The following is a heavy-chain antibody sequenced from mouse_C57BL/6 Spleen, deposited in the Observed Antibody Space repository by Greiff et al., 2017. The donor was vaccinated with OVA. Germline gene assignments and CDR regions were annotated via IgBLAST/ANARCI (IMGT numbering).Heavy chain of an antibody. Sequence: VMLVESGPELVKPGASVKISCKASGYAFSSSWMNWVKQRPGKGLEWIGRIYPGDGDTNYNGKFKGKATLTADKSSSTAYMQLSSLTSEDSAVYFCARYDYSWYFDVWGTGTTVTVSS. CDR1: GYAFSSSW. CDR3: ARYDYSWYFDV. D-gene: IGHD2-4*01. V-gene: IGHV1-82*01. CDR2: IYPGDGDT. J-gene: IGHJ1*03.